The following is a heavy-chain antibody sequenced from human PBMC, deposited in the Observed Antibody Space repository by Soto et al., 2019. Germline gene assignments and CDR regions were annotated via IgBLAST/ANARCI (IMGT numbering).Heavy chain of an antibody. CDR2: IYSGGST. V-gene: IGHV3-53*02. CDR3: ARELDGELGSFDY. J-gene: IGHJ4*02. CDR1: GFTVSSNY. D-gene: IGHD1-26*01. Sequence: EVQLVETGGGLLQPGGSLRLSCAASGFTVSSNYMSWVRQAPGKGLEWVSVIYSGGSTYYADSVKGRFTISRDNSNNTLYLQMNSMRAEDTAVYYCARELDGELGSFDYWGQGTLVTVAS.